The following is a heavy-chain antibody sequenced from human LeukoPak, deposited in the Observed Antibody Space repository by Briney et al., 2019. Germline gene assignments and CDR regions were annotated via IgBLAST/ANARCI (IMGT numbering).Heavy chain of an antibody. D-gene: IGHD6-19*01. CDR3: ARAGYTSGYDY. CDR2: IKEDGSDK. J-gene: IGHJ4*02. Sequence: AGSLRLSCAASGITFSSYWMSWVRQAPGKGLEWLANIKEDGSDKYYVDSVKGRFTISRDNAKNSLYLQMNNLRVEDTAVYYCARAGYTSGYDYWGQGTLGTVS. V-gene: IGHV3-7*01. CDR1: GITFSSYW.